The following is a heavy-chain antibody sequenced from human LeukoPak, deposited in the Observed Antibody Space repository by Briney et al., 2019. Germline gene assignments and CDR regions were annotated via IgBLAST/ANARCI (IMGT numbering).Heavy chain of an antibody. CDR2: ISSSSCYI. D-gene: IGHD3-9*01. Sequence: GGSLRLSCAASGFTFNSYSMNWVRQAPREGLEWVSSISSSSCYIYYADSVKGRFTISRDNAKNSMYLQMNSLRAEDTAVYYCARDLDWTYYDILTGYFSPLDYWGQGTLVTVSS. V-gene: IGHV3-21*01. CDR3: ARDLDWTYYDILTGYFSPLDY. CDR1: GFTFNSYS. J-gene: IGHJ4*02.